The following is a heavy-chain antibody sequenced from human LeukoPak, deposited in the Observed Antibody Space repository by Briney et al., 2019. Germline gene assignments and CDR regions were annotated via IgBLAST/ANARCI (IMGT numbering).Heavy chain of an antibody. D-gene: IGHD1-26*01. J-gene: IGHJ5*02. Sequence: ASVKVSCKASGYTFANYGISWVRQAPGQGLEWMGWISDYNASTNYAQKFQGRVTMTTDTSTTTAYMELSRLRSDDTAVYYCARQGAATFRWFDPWGQGTLVTVSS. CDR3: ARQGAATFRWFDP. CDR2: ISDYNAST. CDR1: GYTFANYG. V-gene: IGHV1-18*01.